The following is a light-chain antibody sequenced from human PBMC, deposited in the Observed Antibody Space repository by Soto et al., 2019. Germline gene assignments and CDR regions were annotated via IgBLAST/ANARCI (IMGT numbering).Light chain of an antibody. CDR1: SSDVGAYNY. V-gene: IGLV2-14*03. J-gene: IGLJ3*02. CDR2: DVS. CDR3: SSYTSSRTRV. Sequence: QSALTQPASVSGSPGQSITISCTGTSSDVGAYNYVAWYQHHPGKAPKLMIYDVSNRPSGVSNRFSASKSGNTASLTISGVQAEDEADYYCSSYTSSRTRVFGGGTKVTVL.